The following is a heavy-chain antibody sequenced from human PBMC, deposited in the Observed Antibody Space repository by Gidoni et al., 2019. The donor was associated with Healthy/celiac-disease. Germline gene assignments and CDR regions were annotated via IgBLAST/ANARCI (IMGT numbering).Heavy chain of an antibody. CDR3: ANYYYGSGSYYMDYGMDV. V-gene: IGHV1-69*01. CDR2: IIPIFGTA. D-gene: IGHD3-10*01. CDR1: GGTFSSYA. Sequence: QVQLVQSGAEVKKPGSSVKVSCKASGGTFSSYAISWVRQAPGQGLEWMGGIIPIFGTANYAQKSQGRVTITADESTSTAYMELSSLRSEDTAVYYCANYYYGSGSYYMDYGMDVWGQGTTVTVSS. J-gene: IGHJ6*02.